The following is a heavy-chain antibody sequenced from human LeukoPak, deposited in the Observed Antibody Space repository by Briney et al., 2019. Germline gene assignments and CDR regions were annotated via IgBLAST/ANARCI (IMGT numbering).Heavy chain of an antibody. CDR1: GYTFTGYY. D-gene: IGHD2-21*02. J-gene: IGHJ6*02. CDR2: INPNSGGT. Sequence: ASVKVSCKASGYTFTGYYMHWERQAPGQGLEWMGWINPNSGGTNYAQKFQGRVTMTRDTSISTAYMELSRLRSDDTAVYYCASSSGSYCGGDCYSPYYYYGMDVWGQGTTVTVSS. CDR3: ASSSGSYCGGDCYSPYYYYGMDV. V-gene: IGHV1-2*02.